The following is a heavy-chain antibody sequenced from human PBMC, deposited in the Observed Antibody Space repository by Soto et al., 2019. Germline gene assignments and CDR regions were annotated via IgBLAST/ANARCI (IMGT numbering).Heavy chain of an antibody. V-gene: IGHV4-39*01. CDR3: ARRASSSWVWFDP. D-gene: IGHD6-13*01. CDR1: GGCTSSGCYD. J-gene: IGHJ5*02. Sequence: PSETLSLTWSVSGGCTSSGCYDLGRIRRPPGRGLEWLGSFYSSGSPSYTPSLKRRVTISVDPSKNQFSLKLSSVTAADTAVYYCARRASSSWVWFDPWGQGTLVTVS. CDR2: FYSSGSP.